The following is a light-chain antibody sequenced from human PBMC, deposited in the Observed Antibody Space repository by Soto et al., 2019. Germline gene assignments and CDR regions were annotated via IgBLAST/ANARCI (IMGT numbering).Light chain of an antibody. CDR3: QQRSNWGGT. CDR1: QSVSSY. Sequence: EIVLTQSPATLSLSPGERATLSCRASQSVSSYLAWYQQKPGQAPRLLIYDASNGATGIPARFSGSGSGTDFTLTISSLEPEDFAVYYCQQRSNWGGTFGQGTKVEIK. J-gene: IGKJ1*01. V-gene: IGKV3-11*01. CDR2: DAS.